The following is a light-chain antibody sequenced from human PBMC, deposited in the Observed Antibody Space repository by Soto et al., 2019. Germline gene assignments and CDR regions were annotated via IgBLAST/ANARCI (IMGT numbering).Light chain of an antibody. CDR3: QQYETFSGT. CDR2: DAS. Sequence: IPITQSPSTLSASVLYTVTVTCWASQSVSGWLAWYQQKPGEAPKLLTYDASALPRGVPSRFSGSGSGTKFTLTIASLQPDDFATYYCQQYETFSGTFGPGTKVDI. J-gene: IGKJ1*01. V-gene: IGKV1-5*01. CDR1: QSVSGW.